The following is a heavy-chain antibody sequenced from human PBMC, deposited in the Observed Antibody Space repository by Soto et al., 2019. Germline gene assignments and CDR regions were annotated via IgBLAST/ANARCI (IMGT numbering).Heavy chain of an antibody. D-gene: IGHD3-22*01. V-gene: IGHV3-30-3*01. CDR2: APSDGSHI. J-gene: IGHJ4*02. Sequence: GGSLRLSCSASGFIFSMFAMHWVRQAPGKGLEWVAVAPSDGSHIYYADSVKGRFTISRDNSKNMLYLQMNSLRPDDTAVYYCARNAISMLVIDFWGQGSLVTVSS. CDR3: ARNAISMLVIDF. CDR1: GFIFSMFA.